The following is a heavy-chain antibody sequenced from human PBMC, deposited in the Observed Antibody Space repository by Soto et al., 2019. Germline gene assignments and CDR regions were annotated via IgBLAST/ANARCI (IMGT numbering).Heavy chain of an antibody. V-gene: IGHV4-4*02. CDR1: GGSISSSNW. D-gene: IGHD3-22*01. CDR2: IYHSGST. CDR3: EREKGGYYDSSVNWFDP. J-gene: IGHJ5*02. Sequence: SETLSLTCAVSGGSISSSNWWSWVRQPPGKGLEWIGEIYHSGSTNYNPSLKSRVTISVDKSKNQFSLKLSYVTAADTAVYYCEREKGGYYDSSVNWFDPWGQGTLVTVSS.